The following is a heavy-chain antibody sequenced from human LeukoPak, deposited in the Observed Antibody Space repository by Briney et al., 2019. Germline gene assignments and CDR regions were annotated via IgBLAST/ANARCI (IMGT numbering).Heavy chain of an antibody. CDR2: ISPDSNYK. D-gene: IGHD5-12*01. V-gene: IGHV3-21*01. CDR3: VRGGYRGFHYEY. Sequence: GESLRLSCAASGFTFSTYSMNWLRLAPGKGLEWVSSISPDSNYKYYVDSVKGRFTISRDNAKSSLYLQMNRLRAEDTAVYYCVRGGYRGFHYEYWGQGTLVTVSS. J-gene: IGHJ4*02. CDR1: GFTFSTYS.